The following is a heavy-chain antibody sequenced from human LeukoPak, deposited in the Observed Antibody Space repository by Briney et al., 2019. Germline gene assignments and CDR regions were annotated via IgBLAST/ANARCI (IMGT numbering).Heavy chain of an antibody. CDR2: INPSGGST. CDR3: ARGGLRRTFDI. V-gene: IGHV1-46*01. CDR1: GYTFTSYD. J-gene: IGHJ3*02. Sequence: ASVKVSCKASGYTFTSYDINWVRQAPGQGLEWMGIINPSGGSTSYAQKFQGRVTMTRDTSTSTVYMELSSLRSEDTAVYYCARGGLRRTFDIWGQGTMVTVSS. D-gene: IGHD4-17*01.